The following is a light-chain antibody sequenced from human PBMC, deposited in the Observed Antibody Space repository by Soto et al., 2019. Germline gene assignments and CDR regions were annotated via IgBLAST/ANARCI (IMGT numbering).Light chain of an antibody. Sequence: QSVLTQPASVSGSPGQSITISCTGTISDIGSYDYVSWYQHDPGRAPKLIISDVTNRPSGVSNRFSGSKSGNTASLIISGLQAEDEADYFCCSQTSTGAYVFGCGTKLTVL. CDR1: ISDIGSYDY. V-gene: IGLV2-14*03. CDR2: DVT. J-gene: IGLJ1*01. CDR3: CSQTSTGAYV.